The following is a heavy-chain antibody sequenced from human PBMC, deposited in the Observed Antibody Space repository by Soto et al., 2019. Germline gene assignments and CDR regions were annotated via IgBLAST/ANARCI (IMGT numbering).Heavy chain of an antibody. CDR3: ARATRTLRSCSAGTCPRWFDP. Sequence: SVKVSCKASGGTFSSYAIGWVRQAPGQGLEWMGGIIPIFGTANYAQKFQGRVTITADESTSTAYMELSSLRSEDTAVYYCARATRTLRSCSAGTCPRWFDPWGQGTLVTVSS. V-gene: IGHV1-69*13. CDR2: IIPIFGTA. J-gene: IGHJ5*02. D-gene: IGHD2-15*01. CDR1: GGTFSSYA.